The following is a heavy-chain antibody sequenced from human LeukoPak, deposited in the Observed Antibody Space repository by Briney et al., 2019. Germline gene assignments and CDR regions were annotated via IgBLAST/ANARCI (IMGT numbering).Heavy chain of an antibody. CDR2: ISYDGSNK. D-gene: IGHD1-26*01. CDR3: ARAYSIEGARFPYYYYYGMDV. J-gene: IGHJ6*02. Sequence: GGSLRLSCAASGFTFSSYAMHWVRQAPGKGLEWVAVISYDGSNKYYADSVKGRFTISRDNSKNTLYLQMNSLRAEDTAVYYCARAYSIEGARFPYYYYYGMDVWGQGTTVTVSS. V-gene: IGHV3-30*04. CDR1: GFTFSSYA.